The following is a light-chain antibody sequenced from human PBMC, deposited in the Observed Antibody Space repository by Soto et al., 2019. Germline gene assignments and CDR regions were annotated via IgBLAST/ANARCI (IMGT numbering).Light chain of an antibody. Sequence: SYELTQPPSVSVAPGQTARLTCGGNNIGSKSVHWYQQKPGQAPVLVVYDYSDRPSGIPERFSGSNSGNTATLTISRVEAGDEADYYRQVWDSSSDHPVVFGGGTKLTVL. V-gene: IGLV3-21*02. J-gene: IGLJ2*01. CDR3: QVWDSSSDHPVV. CDR1: NIGSKS. CDR2: DYS.